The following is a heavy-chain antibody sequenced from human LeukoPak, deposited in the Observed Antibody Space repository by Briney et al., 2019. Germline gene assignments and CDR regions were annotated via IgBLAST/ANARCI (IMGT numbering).Heavy chain of an antibody. V-gene: IGHV3-23*01. CDR1: GFTFSSYA. CDR2: ISGSGGSP. CDR3: VLETTYYDILTGYSPEGYFDY. D-gene: IGHD3-9*01. Sequence: GGSLRLSCAASGFTFSSYAMSWVRQTPGKGLEWVSAISGSGGSPYYADSVKGRFTISRDNSKNTLYLQMNSLRAEDTAVYYCVLETTYYDILTGYSPEGYFDYWGQGTLVTVSS. J-gene: IGHJ4*02.